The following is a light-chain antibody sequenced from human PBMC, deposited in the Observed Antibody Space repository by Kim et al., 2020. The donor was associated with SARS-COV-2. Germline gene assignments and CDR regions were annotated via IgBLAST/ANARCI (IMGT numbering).Light chain of an antibody. J-gene: IGLJ3*02. V-gene: IGLV3-19*01. CDR3: NSRDSSSNRWV. Sequence: LGQTVRITVLRASLRINYGVWYQQKPGQAPVVVIYGKNSRPSGVPDRFSGSSSGNTASLTITVAQAECEADYYCNSRDSSSNRWVFGGGTQLAVL. CDR1: SLRINY. CDR2: GKN.